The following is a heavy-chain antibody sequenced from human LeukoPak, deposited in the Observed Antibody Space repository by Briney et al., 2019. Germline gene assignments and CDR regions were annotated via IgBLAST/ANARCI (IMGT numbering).Heavy chain of an antibody. Sequence: GGSLRLSCAPSGFTLSIYAMSWVPHAPGKGLECVTDISGSGGSTYYADSVKGRFTISRDNSKNTLYLQMNSLRAEDTAVYYCAKVTQYYYDSSGYYWDYWGQGTLVSVSS. CDR1: GFTLSIYA. D-gene: IGHD3-22*01. V-gene: IGHV3-23*01. CDR2: ISGSGGST. J-gene: IGHJ4*02. CDR3: AKVTQYYYDSSGYYWDY.